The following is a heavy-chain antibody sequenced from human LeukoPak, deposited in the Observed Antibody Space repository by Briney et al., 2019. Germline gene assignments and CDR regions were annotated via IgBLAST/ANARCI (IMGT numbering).Heavy chain of an antibody. CDR1: GYTFTSYG. CDR2: ISAYNGNT. D-gene: IGHD3-22*01. Sequence: ASVQVSFQASGYTFTSYGISWVRQAPGQGLEWMGWISAYNGNTNYAQKLQGRVTMTTDTSTSTAYMELRSLRSDDTAVYYCARDRVNYYDSSGYYSWDYWGQGTLVTVSS. CDR3: ARDRVNYYDSSGYYSWDY. V-gene: IGHV1-18*01. J-gene: IGHJ4*02.